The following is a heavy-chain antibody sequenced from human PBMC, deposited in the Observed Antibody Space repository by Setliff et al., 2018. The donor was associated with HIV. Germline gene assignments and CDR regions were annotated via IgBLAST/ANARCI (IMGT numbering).Heavy chain of an antibody. Sequence: ASVKVSCKASGYTFSSYGISWVRQAPGQGLEWMGWISGYNGNTKYVQKLQGGVTMTTDTSTRTVHMELRSLRHDDTAEYFCARVLYRSAWFSGGHDAFDVWGQGTMVTVSS. D-gene: IGHD6-19*01. J-gene: IGHJ3*01. CDR3: ARVLYRSAWFSGGHDAFDV. CDR2: ISGYNGNT. CDR1: GYTFSSYG. V-gene: IGHV1-18*01.